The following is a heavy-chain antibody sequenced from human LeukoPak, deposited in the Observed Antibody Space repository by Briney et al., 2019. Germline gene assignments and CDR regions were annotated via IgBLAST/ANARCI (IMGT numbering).Heavy chain of an antibody. J-gene: IGHJ3*02. CDR2: ISGSGGST. V-gene: IGHV3-23*01. D-gene: IGHD6-13*01. CDR1: GFTFSSYA. CDR3: AKVKGAIAAACLWDFDI. Sequence: PGGSLRLSCAASGFTFSSYAMSWVRQAPGKGLEWVSAISGSGGSTYYADSVKGRFTISRDNSKNTLYLKMNSLRAEDTAVYYCAKVKGAIAAACLWDFDISGQGTMVTVSS.